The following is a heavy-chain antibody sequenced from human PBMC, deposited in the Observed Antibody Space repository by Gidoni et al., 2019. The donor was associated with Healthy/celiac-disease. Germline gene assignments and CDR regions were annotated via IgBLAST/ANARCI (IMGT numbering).Heavy chain of an antibody. CDR3: ARKQWLVSNWFDP. CDR1: GFSLSNARMG. V-gene: IGHV2-26*01. CDR2: IFSNDEK. Sequence: QVTLKESGPVLVKPTETLTLTCTVSGFSLSNARMGVSWIRQPPGKALEWLAHIFSNDEKSYSTSLKSRLTISKDTSKSQVVLTMTNMDPVDTATYYCARKQWLVSNWFDPWGQGTLVTVSS. J-gene: IGHJ5*02. D-gene: IGHD6-19*01.